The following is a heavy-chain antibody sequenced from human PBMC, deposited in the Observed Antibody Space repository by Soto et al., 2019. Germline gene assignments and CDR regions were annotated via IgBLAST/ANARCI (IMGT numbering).Heavy chain of an antibody. CDR3: ARALLWFGVFSRRAGMDV. CDR2: ISYDGSNK. V-gene: IGHV3-30-3*01. CDR1: GFTFSSYA. D-gene: IGHD3-10*01. J-gene: IGHJ6*02. Sequence: PGGSLRLSCAASGFTFSSYAMHWVRQAPGKGLEWVAVISYDGSNKYYADSVKGRFTISRDNSKNTLYLQMNSLRAEDTAVYYCARALLWFGVFSRRAGMDVWGQGTTVTVSS.